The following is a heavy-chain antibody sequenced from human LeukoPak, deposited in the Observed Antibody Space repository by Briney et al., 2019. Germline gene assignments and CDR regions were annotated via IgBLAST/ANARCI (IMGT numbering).Heavy chain of an antibody. J-gene: IGHJ4*02. V-gene: IGHV3-23*01. CDR3: AKDSRDWTYFDF. Sequence: PGGSLRPSCSVSGFTFSSYAMSWVRQAPGKGLERVSTTSGIGAGTYYADSVRGRFTISRDNAKNTLYLQMDSLRAEDTAVYYCAKDSRDWTYFDFWGQGTLVTVSS. CDR1: GFTFSSYA. CDR2: TSGIGAGT. D-gene: IGHD3/OR15-3a*01.